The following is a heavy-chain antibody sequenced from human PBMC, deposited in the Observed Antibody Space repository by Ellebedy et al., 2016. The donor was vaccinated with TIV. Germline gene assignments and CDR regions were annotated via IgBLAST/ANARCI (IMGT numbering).Heavy chain of an antibody. Sequence: GESLKISXKGSGYSFTSYWISWVRQMPGKGLEWMGRIDPSDSYTNYSPSFQGHVTISADKSISTAYLQWSSLKASDTAMYYCARQGGYHWADAFDIWGQGTMVTVSS. CDR3: ARQGGYHWADAFDI. CDR1: GYSFTSYW. V-gene: IGHV5-10-1*01. CDR2: IDPSDSYT. D-gene: IGHD5-12*01. J-gene: IGHJ3*02.